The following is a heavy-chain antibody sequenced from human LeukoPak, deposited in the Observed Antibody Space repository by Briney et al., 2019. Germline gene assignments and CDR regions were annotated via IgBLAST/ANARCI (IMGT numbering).Heavy chain of an antibody. D-gene: IGHD6-19*01. CDR2: IGAAGDT. V-gene: IGHV3-13*01. CDR1: GLTSDNYD. Sequence: GGSLRLSCAASGLTSDNYDMHWVRQATGKGLEWVATIGAAGDTYYADSVTGRFSVSRDHGKNSLYLQLNTLRGGDTAVYYCAREHVLAVAGTNYYYGVDVWGQGTTVTVSS. J-gene: IGHJ6*02. CDR3: AREHVLAVAGTNYYYGVDV.